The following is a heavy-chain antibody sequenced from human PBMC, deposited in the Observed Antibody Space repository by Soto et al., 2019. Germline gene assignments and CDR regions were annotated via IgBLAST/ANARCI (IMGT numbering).Heavy chain of an antibody. Sequence: DVQLVESGGGLVHPGGSLKLSCAVSGFTFSGSVMHWVRQAPGKGLEWLGRIRSRDSDYATSYAESVKGRVTISRDDSKNTAYLQVTSLKIEDTALYYCTTYGNSSKGFDYWGQGTLVTVSS. CDR1: GFTFSGSV. V-gene: IGHV3-73*01. CDR2: IRSRDSDYAT. J-gene: IGHJ4*02. CDR3: TTYGNSSKGFDY. D-gene: IGHD6-6*01.